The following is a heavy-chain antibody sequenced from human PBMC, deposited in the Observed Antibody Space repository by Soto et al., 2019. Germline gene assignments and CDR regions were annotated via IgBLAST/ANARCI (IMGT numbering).Heavy chain of an antibody. CDR3: ASTTGYSYGYSGPFDY. Sequence: QVQLVQSGAEVKKPGSSVKVSCKASGGTFSSYAISWVRKAPVQGLEWMGGILPIFGTANYAQKFQGRVTITADKSTSTAYMELRSLRSEDTNVYYCASTTGYSYGYSGPFDYCGQGTLVTVSS. CDR1: GGTFSSYA. CDR2: ILPIFGTA. D-gene: IGHD5-18*01. J-gene: IGHJ4*02. V-gene: IGHV1-69*06.